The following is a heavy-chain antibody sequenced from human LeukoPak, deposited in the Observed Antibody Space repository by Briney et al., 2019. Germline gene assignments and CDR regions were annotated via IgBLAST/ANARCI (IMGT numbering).Heavy chain of an antibody. V-gene: IGHV1-2*02. D-gene: IGHD1-26*01. J-gene: IGHJ5*02. CDR1: GYTFTGYY. CDR2: INPNSGGT. Sequence: ASVKVSCKASGYTFTGYYMHWVRQAPGQGLEWMGWINPNSGGTNYAQKFQGRVTMTRDTSISTAYMELSSLRSEDTAVYYCARGPDLPAGATSNWFDPWDQGTLVTVSS. CDR3: ARGPDLPAGATSNWFDP.